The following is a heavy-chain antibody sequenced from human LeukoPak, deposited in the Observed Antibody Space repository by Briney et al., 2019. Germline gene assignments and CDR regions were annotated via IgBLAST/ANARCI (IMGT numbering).Heavy chain of an antibody. CDR3: ARQQQLGPYYNHYMDV. CDR2: MNPNSGNT. J-gene: IGHJ6*03. CDR1: GYTFTNYD. V-gene: IGHV1-8*01. D-gene: IGHD6-13*01. Sequence: GASVKVSCKASGYTFTNYDTNWGRQATGQGLEWMGWMNPNSGNTGYAQKFQGRVTMTRNTSISIAYMELSSLRSEDTAVYYCARQQQLGPYYNHYMDVWGKGTTVTISS.